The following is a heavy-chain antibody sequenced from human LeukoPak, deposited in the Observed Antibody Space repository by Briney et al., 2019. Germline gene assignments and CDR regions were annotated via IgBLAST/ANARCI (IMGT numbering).Heavy chain of an antibody. V-gene: IGHV1-2*02. D-gene: IGHD4-23*01. CDR3: ARLETTVETSDFDY. CDR2: INPNSGGT. CDR1: GYTFTGYY. J-gene: IGHJ4*02. Sequence: ASVKVSCKASGYTFTGYYMHWVRQAPGQGPEWMGWINPNSGGTNYAQKFQGRVTMTRDTSISTAYMELSRLRSDDTAVYYCARLETTVETSDFDYWGQGTLVTVSS.